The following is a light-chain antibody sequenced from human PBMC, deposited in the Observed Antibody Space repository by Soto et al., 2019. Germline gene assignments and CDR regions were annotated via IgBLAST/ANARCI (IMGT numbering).Light chain of an antibody. V-gene: IGKV1-27*01. CDR2: AAS. J-gene: IGKJ4*01. CDR1: EGISAY. Sequence: DIQMTQSPSSLSASVGDRVTITCRAREGISAYLAWYQQRPGKLPKLLIYAASSLQSGVPSRFSGSRSGTDFTLTINSLQPEDVSTYYCQKYNTAPLTFGGGTKLEI. CDR3: QKYNTAPLT.